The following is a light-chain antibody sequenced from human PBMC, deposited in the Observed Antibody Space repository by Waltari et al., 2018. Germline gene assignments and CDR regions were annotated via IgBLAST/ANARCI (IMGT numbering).Light chain of an antibody. J-gene: IGKJ5*01. CDR2: GAS. CDR1: QSISSN. Sequence: EIVMTQSPATLPVSPGDRATLSCRASQSISSNLAWYQQKPGQAPRLLIYGASTRATGIPARFSGSGSGTEFTLTISSLQSEDFASYYCQHYNDWPLGQGTRLEIK. CDR3: QHYNDWP. V-gene: IGKV3-15*01.